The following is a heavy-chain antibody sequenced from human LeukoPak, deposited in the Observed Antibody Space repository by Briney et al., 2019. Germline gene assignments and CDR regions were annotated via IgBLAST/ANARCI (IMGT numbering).Heavy chain of an antibody. Sequence: PSETLSLTCTVSGGSISSNSHYLAWIRQPPGKGLEWIGSIHYSGSTFYSPSLKSRVTISVDTSKNQSSLILTSVTAPDTAVYYCAREEASVGDYWGQGILVTVSS. V-gene: IGHV4-39*01. D-gene: IGHD2-21*01. J-gene: IGHJ4*02. CDR2: IHYSGST. CDR3: AREEASVGDY. CDR1: GGSISSNSHY.